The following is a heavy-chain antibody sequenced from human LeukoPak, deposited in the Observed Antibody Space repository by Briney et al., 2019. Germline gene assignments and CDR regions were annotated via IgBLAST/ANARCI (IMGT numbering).Heavy chain of an antibody. CDR1: GFTFSDHY. D-gene: IGHD3-22*01. J-gene: IGHJ4*02. Sequence: PGGSLRLSCAASGFTFSDHYMDWVRQAPGKGLEWVGRSRNKANTYTTEYAASVKSRFIISRDDSKNSLYLQMNSLKTEDTAMYYCARGLYDSSAYYFDCWGQGTLVTVSS. CDR3: ARGLYDSSAYYFDC. V-gene: IGHV3-72*01. CDR2: SRNKANTYTT.